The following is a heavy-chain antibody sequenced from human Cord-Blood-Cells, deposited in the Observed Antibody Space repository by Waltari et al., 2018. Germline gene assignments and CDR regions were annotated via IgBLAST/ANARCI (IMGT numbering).Heavy chain of an antibody. CDR3: AKVKAVAGHFDY. J-gene: IGHJ4*02. V-gene: IGHV3-33*06. Sequence: SSYGMHWVRQAPGKGLEWVAAIWYDGSNKYYADSVKGRFTISRDNSKNTLYLQMNSLRAEDTAMYYCAKVKAVAGHFDYWGQGTLVTVSS. CDR1: SSYG. D-gene: IGHD6-19*01. CDR2: IWYDGSNK.